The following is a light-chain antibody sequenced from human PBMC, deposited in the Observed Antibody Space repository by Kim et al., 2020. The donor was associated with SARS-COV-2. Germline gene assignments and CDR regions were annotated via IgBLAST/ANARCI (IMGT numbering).Light chain of an antibody. CDR1: QNINNW. CDR2: KAS. Sequence: DIQMTQSPSTLSASVGDRVTTTCRASQNINNWLAWYQQKPGRAPKLLIYKASHLEAGVPSRFSGVGFGTEFTLTISSLQPDDFATYYCQQYTGYYAFGQGTKLEI. J-gene: IGKJ2*01. CDR3: QQYTGYYA. V-gene: IGKV1-5*03.